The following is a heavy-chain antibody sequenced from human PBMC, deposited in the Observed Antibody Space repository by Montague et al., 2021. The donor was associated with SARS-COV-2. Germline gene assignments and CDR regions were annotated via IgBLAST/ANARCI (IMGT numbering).Heavy chain of an antibody. J-gene: IGHJ5*02. D-gene: IGHD3-10*01. V-gene: IGHV4-30-2*01. CDR1: GASISNGGYT. CDR3: ARSMIRGGLNWFDP. Sequence: TRSLTCAVSGASISNGGYTWSWIRRPPGKGLEWIGYIYQSGTTRYXPSLKSRVTMSVDKSKNQFSLQLTSVIAADTAIYFCARSMIRGGLNWFDPWGQGTLVTVSS. CDR2: IYQSGTT.